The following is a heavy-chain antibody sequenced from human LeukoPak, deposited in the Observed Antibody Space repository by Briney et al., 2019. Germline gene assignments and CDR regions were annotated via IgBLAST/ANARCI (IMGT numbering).Heavy chain of an antibody. D-gene: IGHD2-2*02. V-gene: IGHV1-18*01. CDR1: GYTFTSYG. CDR3: ARSFPHVVVVPDAIPLDY. Sequence: ASVKVSCKASGYTFTSYGISWVRQAPGQGLEWMGWISAYNGNTNYAQKLQGRVTMTTDTSTSTAYMELRSLRSDDTAVYYCARSFPHVVVVPDAIPLDYWGQGTLVTVSS. J-gene: IGHJ4*02. CDR2: ISAYNGNT.